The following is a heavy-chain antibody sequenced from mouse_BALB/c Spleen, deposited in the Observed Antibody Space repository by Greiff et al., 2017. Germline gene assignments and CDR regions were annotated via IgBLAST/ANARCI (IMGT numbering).Heavy chain of an antibody. D-gene: IGHD2-1*01. CDR2: IDPYYGGT. J-gene: IGHJ4*01. CDR1: GYSFTGYN. V-gene: IGHV1-39*01. CDR3: ATAEGNYHYSMDY. Sequence: VQLKESGPELVKPGASVKISCKASGYSFTGYNMNWVKQSNGKSLEWIGNIDPYYGGTSYNQKFKGKATLTVDKSSSTAYMQLKSLTSEDSAVYYCATAEGNYHYSMDYWGQGTSVTVSS.